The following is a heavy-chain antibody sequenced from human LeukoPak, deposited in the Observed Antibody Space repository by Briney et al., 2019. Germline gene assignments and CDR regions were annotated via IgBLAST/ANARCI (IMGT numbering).Heavy chain of an antibody. V-gene: IGHV1-69*05. CDR1: GVTFSGYA. Sequence: GASVEVSCKASGVTFSGYAISWVRQAPGQGLEWMGCIVRIFAYTYYTDKVQGRVTISTDKSTNTPFMEMSSLRAEDTAVYYCAASDSGDDLVFWFYPWGQGTLVTVSS. D-gene: IGHD5-12*01. J-gene: IGHJ5*02. CDR2: IVRIFAYT. CDR3: AASDSGDDLVFWFYP.